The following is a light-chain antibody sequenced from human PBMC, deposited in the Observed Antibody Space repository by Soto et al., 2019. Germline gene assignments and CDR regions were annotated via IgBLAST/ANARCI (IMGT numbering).Light chain of an antibody. Sequence: EILLTQSPATLSVSPGERATRSCRASHYLNDNLAWYQQKPGQAPRLLIYGASTRAAGVPARFSGSGSGTEFTLTISSLQSADFALYYCQQYNNWPPLTFGGGTKVEI. V-gene: IGKV3-15*01. CDR3: QQYNNWPPLT. CDR1: HYLNDN. CDR2: GAS. J-gene: IGKJ4*01.